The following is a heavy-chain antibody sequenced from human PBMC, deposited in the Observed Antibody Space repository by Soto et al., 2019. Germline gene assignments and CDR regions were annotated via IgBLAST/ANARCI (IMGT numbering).Heavy chain of an antibody. CDR1: GFTFDDYA. CDR2: ISWNSGSK. Sequence: GGSLRLSCAASGFTFDDYAMHWVRQAPGKGLEGVSGISWNSGSKGYADSVKGRFTISRDNAKNSLYLQMNSLRVEDTAVYYCARATSVDAYWGQGTLVTVSS. CDR3: ARATSVDAY. V-gene: IGHV3-9*01. D-gene: IGHD5-12*01. J-gene: IGHJ4*02.